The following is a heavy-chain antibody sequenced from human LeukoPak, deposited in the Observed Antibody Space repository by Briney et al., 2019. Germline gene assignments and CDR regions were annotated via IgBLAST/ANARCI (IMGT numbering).Heavy chain of an antibody. CDR3: VSAYGGLLDY. V-gene: IGHV3-48*03. D-gene: IGHD3-16*01. CDR2: ISGSGTTI. CDR1: GFTFSSYE. Sequence: GGSLRLSCAASGFTFSSYEMNWVRQAPGKGLEWVSYISGSGTTIYYADSVRGRFTISRDNAKNSLYLQMNSLRAEDTAVYYCVSAYGGLLDYWGQETLVTVS. J-gene: IGHJ4*02.